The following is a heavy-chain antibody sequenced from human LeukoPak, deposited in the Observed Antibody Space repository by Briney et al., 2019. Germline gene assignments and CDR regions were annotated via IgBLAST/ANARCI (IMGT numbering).Heavy chain of an antibody. V-gene: IGHV5-51*01. CDR2: IYPGDSDT. D-gene: IGHD4-17*01. CDR3: ARRVLDYGVETFEY. CDR1: GYSFTSYW. Sequence: GESLKICCKGSGYSFTSYWIAWVRQTPGKGLEWMGIIYPGDSDTTYSPSFQGQVTISVDKSISTAYLLWSSLKASDTAMYYCARRVLDYGVETFEYWGQGTLVTVSS. J-gene: IGHJ4*02.